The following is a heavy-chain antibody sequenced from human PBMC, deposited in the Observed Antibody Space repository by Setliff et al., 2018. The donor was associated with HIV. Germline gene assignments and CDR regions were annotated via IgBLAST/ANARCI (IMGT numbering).Heavy chain of an antibody. CDR1: GFTFSRYW. CDR3: ARAMAADFWSAYYGSKGGPAFDP. CDR2: ISSSGGTI. J-gene: IGHJ5*02. D-gene: IGHD3-3*01. V-gene: IGHV3-48*04. Sequence: GSLRLSCAASGFTFSRYWMSWVRQAPGKGLAWVSYISSSGGTIYYADSVKGRFTISRDNAKNSLYLQMNSLRAEDTAVYYCARAMAADFWSAYYGSKGGPAFDPWGQGTLVTVSS.